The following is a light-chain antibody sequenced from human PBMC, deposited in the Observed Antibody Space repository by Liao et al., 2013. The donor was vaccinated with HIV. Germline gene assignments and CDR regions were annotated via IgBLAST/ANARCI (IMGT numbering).Light chain of an antibody. Sequence: SYELTQPPSVSVSPGQTASITCSGDSLGDKHASWYQQRPGQSPVLVIYQDNKRPSGIPERFSGSNSGNTATLTISETQPMDEADYFCQAWDSSADVVFGGGTKLTVL. CDR1: SLGDKH. V-gene: IGLV3-1*01. CDR3: QAWDSSADVV. J-gene: IGLJ2*01. CDR2: QDN.